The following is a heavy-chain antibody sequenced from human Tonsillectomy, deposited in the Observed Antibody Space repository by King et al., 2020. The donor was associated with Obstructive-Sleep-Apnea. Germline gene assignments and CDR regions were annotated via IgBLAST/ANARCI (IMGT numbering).Heavy chain of an antibody. V-gene: IGHV4-59*01. CDR1: GGSISSYY. CDR2: IYYSGST. CDR3: AREYSYGAFDI. D-gene: IGHD5-18*01. Sequence: QLQESGPGLVKPSETLSLTCTVSGGSISSYYWSWIRQPPGKGLEWIGYIYYSGSTNYNPSLKGRVTISVDTSKNQFSLKLSSVTAADTAVYYCAREYSYGAFDIWGQGTMVTVSS. J-gene: IGHJ3*02.